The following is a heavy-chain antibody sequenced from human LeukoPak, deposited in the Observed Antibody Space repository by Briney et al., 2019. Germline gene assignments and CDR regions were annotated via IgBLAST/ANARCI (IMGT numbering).Heavy chain of an antibody. Sequence: PGGSLRLSCAASGIIITSYWMRWVRQTPGKGLEWVANIKQDGSEKNYVDSVKGRFTIFRDNARNSLYLQMNSLRAEDTAVYYCASHSYGYNHWGQGTLVIVSS. V-gene: IGHV3-7*01. CDR1: GIIITSYW. CDR3: ASHSYGYNH. CDR2: IKQDGSEK. D-gene: IGHD3-16*01. J-gene: IGHJ5*02.